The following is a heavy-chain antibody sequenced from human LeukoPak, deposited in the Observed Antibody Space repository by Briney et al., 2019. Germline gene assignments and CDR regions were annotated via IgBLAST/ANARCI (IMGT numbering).Heavy chain of an antibody. D-gene: IGHD3-22*01. V-gene: IGHV3-30*03. Sequence: GGSLRLSCAASGFTFSSYGMHWVRQAPGKGLEWVAVISYDGSNKYYADSVKGRFTISRDNSKNTLYLQMNSLRAEDTAVYYCARRRYDSSGYYMDYWGQGTLVTVSS. J-gene: IGHJ4*02. CDR3: ARRRYDSSGYYMDY. CDR1: GFTFSSYG. CDR2: ISYDGSNK.